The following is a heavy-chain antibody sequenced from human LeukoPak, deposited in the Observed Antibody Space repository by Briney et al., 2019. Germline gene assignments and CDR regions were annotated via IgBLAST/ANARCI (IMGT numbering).Heavy chain of an antibody. CDR3: ARHGADSNYYYYGMDV. D-gene: IGHD3-22*01. CDR1: GGSISSSSFY. J-gene: IGHJ6*02. CDR2: IYYSGST. Sequence: SETLSLTCTVSGGSISSSSFYWGWIRQPPGKGLEWIGSIYYSGSTYYNPSLYNPSLKSRVTISVDTSKTQFSLNLSSLTAADTAVYCCARHGADSNYYYYGMDVWGQGTTVTVSS. V-gene: IGHV4-39*01.